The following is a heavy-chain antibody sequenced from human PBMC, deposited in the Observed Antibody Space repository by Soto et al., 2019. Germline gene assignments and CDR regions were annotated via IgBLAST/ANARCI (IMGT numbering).Heavy chain of an antibody. D-gene: IGHD4-17*01. J-gene: IGHJ6*02. CDR1: GFTVSSNY. CDR2: IYSGGST. CDR3: ARDDSYGDPIGRMGYYYGMDV. V-gene: IGHV3-66*01. Sequence: EVQLVESGGGLVQPGGSLRLSCAASGFTVSSNYMSWVRQAPGKGLEWVSVIYSGGSTYYADSVKGRFTISRDNSKNTLYLQMNSLRAEDTAVYYCARDDSYGDPIGRMGYYYGMDVWGQGTTVTVSS.